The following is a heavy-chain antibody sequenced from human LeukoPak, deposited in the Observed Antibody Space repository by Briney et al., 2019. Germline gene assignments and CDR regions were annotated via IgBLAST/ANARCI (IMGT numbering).Heavy chain of an antibody. CDR2: INAGNGNT. Sequence: ASVKVSCKASGYTFTSYAMHWVRQAPGRRLEWMGWINAGNGNTKYSQKFQGRVTITRDTSASTAYMELSSLRSEDTAVYYCARVWTPYARSIWFDPWGQGTLVTVSS. CDR3: ARVWTPYARSIWFDP. V-gene: IGHV1-3*01. J-gene: IGHJ5*02. CDR1: GYTFTSYA. D-gene: IGHD2-8*01.